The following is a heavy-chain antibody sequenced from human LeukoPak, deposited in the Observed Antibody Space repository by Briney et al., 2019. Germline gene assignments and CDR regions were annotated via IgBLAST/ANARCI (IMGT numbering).Heavy chain of an antibody. V-gene: IGHV3-9*01. D-gene: IGHD3-10*01. CDR3: AKDHSYGSGTSDAFDI. CDR2: ISWNSGSI. CDR1: GFTFDDYV. Sequence: PGGSLRLSCAASGFTFDDYVMHWVRQAPGKGLEWVSGISWNSGSIGYADSVKGRFTISRDNAKNSLYRQMNSLRAEDTALYYCAKDHSYGSGTSDAFDIWGQGTKVTVSS. J-gene: IGHJ3*02.